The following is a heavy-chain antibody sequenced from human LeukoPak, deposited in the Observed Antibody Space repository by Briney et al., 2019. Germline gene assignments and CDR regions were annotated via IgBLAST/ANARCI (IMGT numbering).Heavy chain of an antibody. CDR1: GGSFSGYY. Sequence: SETLSLTCAAYGGSFSGYYWSWIRQPPGKGLEWIGEINHSGSTNYNPSLKSRVTISVDTSKNQFSLKLSSVTAADTAVYYCARGSWGFDYWGQGTLVTVSS. V-gene: IGHV4-34*01. J-gene: IGHJ4*02. CDR3: ARGSWGFDY. D-gene: IGHD3-16*01. CDR2: INHSGST.